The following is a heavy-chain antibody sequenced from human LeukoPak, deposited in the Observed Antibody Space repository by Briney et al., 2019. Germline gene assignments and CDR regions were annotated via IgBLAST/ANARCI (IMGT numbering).Heavy chain of an antibody. D-gene: IGHD1-26*01. V-gene: IGHV1-18*01. J-gene: IGHJ3*01. CDR2: TSPYEDYP. CDR3: AKVDPPIIEGGRGEAFDV. Sequence: ASVKVSCKAPGYSFTNFGITWVRQAPGQGLQWMGWTSPYEDYPTYAQKFQGRVTMTTETSTNTAYMELRSLTSDDTAVYYCAKVDPPIIEGGRGEAFDVWGQGTLVTVSS. CDR1: GYSFTNFG.